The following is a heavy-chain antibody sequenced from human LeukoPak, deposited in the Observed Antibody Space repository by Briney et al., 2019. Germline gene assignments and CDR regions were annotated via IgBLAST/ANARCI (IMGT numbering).Heavy chain of an antibody. Sequence: ASVKVSCKASGGTFSSYAISWVRQAPGQGLEWMGWISAYNGNTNYAQKLQGRVTMTTDTSTSTAYMELRSLRSDDTAVYYCARLRSSGYYRHFDYWGQGTLVTVSS. CDR1: GGTFSSYA. CDR2: ISAYNGNT. D-gene: IGHD3-22*01. J-gene: IGHJ4*02. CDR3: ARLRSSGYYRHFDY. V-gene: IGHV1-18*01.